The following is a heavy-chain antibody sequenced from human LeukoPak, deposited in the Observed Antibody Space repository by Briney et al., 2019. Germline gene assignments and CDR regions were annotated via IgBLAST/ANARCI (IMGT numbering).Heavy chain of an antibody. CDR1: GFTFSSYW. V-gene: IGHV3-7*03. J-gene: IGHJ6*04. Sequence: GGSLRLSCAASGFTFSSYWMSRVRQAPGKGLEWVANIKQDGSEKYYVDSVKGRFTISRDNAKNSLYLQMNSLRAEDTAVYYCARDFLAFTSIYGMDAWGKGTTVTVSS. CDR3: ARDFLAFTSIYGMDA. CDR2: IKQDGSEK.